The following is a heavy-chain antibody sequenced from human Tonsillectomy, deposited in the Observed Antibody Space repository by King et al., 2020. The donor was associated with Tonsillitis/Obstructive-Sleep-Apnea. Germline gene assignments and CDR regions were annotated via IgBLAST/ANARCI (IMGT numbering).Heavy chain of an antibody. CDR3: AHLPPQIVVVPAAQAQFPSAGDWLDP. CDR2: IYWDDDK. Sequence: TLKDSGPTLVKPTQTLTLTCTLSGFPLSSSGVGVGWIRQPPGKALEWLALIYWDDDKRYSPSLKSRLTVTKDTAKNQVVHTMTNMDPVDTATYYCAHLPPQIVVVPAAQAQFPSAGDWLDPGGQGTLVIVSS. CDR1: GFPLSSSGVG. D-gene: IGHD2-2*01. J-gene: IGHJ5*02. V-gene: IGHV2-5*02.